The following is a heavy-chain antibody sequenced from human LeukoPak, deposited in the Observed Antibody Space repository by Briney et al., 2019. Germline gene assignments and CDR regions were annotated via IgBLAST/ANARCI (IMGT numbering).Heavy chain of an antibody. Sequence: QPGGSLRLSCAASGFTVSSNYMSWVRQAPGKGLEWISVIYSGGTTYYADSVKGRFTISRDNSKNTLYLQMNSLRAEDTAVYYCAKSPSKFSPYYFDYWGQGTLVTVSS. CDR3: AKSPSKFSPYYFDY. CDR1: GFTVSSNY. D-gene: IGHD6-6*01. CDR2: IYSGGTT. V-gene: IGHV3-53*01. J-gene: IGHJ4*02.